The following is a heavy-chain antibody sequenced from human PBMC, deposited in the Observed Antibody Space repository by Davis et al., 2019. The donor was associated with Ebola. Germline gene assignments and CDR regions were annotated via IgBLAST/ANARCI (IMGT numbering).Heavy chain of an antibody. V-gene: IGHV1-69*06. J-gene: IGHJ4*02. CDR3: ATAPDYGGNHPDTYYFDY. D-gene: IGHD4-23*01. CDR2: IIPIFGTA. CDR1: GYTFTSYY. Sequence: AASVKVSCKASGYTFTSYYMHWVRQAPGQGLEWMGGIIPIFGTANYAQKFQGRVTITADKSTSTAYMELSSLRSEDTAVYYCATAPDYGGNHPDTYYFDYWGQGTLVTVSS.